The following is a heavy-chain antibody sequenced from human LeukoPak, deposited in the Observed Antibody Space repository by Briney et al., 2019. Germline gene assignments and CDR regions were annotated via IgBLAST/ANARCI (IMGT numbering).Heavy chain of an antibody. Sequence: HPGGSLRHSCAASGFTFSRYWMHWVCQAPGKGLVWVSRIGDDGSTTAYADSVKGRFTISRDNAKNSLYLQMNSLRAEDTAVYYCATRYDTYYYYGMHVWSQGTTVTVSS. CDR1: GFTFSRYW. D-gene: IGHD1-1*01. CDR3: ATRYDTYYYYGMHV. CDR2: IGDDGSTT. J-gene: IGHJ6*02. V-gene: IGHV3-74*01.